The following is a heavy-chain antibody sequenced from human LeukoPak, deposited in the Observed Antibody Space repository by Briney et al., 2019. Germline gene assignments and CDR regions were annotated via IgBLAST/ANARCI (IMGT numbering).Heavy chain of an antibody. Sequence: SETLSLTCTVSGGSISSDDYYWSWIRQPPGKGLEWIGYIYYSGSTYYNPSLKSRVTISVDTTKNQFSLKLSSVTAADTAVYYCAKTNTISMCYFDYWGQGTLVTVSS. J-gene: IGHJ4*02. CDR3: AKTNTISMCYFDY. CDR1: GGSISSDDYY. D-gene: IGHD3-9*01. V-gene: IGHV4-30-4*01. CDR2: IYYSGST.